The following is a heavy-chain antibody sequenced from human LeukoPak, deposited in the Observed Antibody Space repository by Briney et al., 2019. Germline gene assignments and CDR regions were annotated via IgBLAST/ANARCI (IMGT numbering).Heavy chain of an antibody. Sequence: PGGSLRLSCAASGFTFDDYAMHWVRQAPGKGLEWVSGISWNSGSIGYADSVKGRFTISRDNAKNSLYLQMNSLRAEDTALYYCAKNPDDSSGYPGGYGMDVWGQGTTVTVSS. CDR3: AKNPDDSSGYPGGYGMDV. J-gene: IGHJ6*02. D-gene: IGHD3-22*01. CDR2: ISWNSGSI. CDR1: GFTFDDYA. V-gene: IGHV3-9*01.